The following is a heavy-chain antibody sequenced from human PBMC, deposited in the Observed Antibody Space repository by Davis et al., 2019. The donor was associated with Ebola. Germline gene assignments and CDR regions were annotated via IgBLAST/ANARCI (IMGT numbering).Heavy chain of an antibody. CDR3: ARVGYYYGLDY. V-gene: IGHV3-53*01. Sequence: GESLKISCAASGFTFSSYAMSWVRQAPGKGLEWVSVIYSGGSTYYADSVKGRFTISRDNSKNTLYLQMNSLRAEDTAVYYCARVGYYYGLDYWDQGGLVTVSS. D-gene: IGHD3-10*01. CDR1: GFTFSSYA. CDR2: IYSGGST. J-gene: IGHJ4*02.